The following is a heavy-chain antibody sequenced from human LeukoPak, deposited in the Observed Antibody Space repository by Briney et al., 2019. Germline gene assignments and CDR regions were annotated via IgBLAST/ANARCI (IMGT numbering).Heavy chain of an antibody. Sequence: PGGSLRLSCAASGFRFSSYSMNWVRQAPGKGLEWLSYISRSGSTIYYADSVKGRFTISRDNAKNSLYLQMNSLRDEDTAVYYCVRRVPNNSSWYELFDYWGQGTLVTVSS. J-gene: IGHJ4*02. D-gene: IGHD6-13*01. CDR3: VRRVPNNSSWYELFDY. CDR2: ISRSGSTI. V-gene: IGHV3-48*02. CDR1: GFRFSSYS.